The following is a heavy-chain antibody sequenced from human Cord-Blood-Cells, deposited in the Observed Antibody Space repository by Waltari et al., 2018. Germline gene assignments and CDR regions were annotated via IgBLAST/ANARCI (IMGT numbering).Heavy chain of an antibody. CDR1: GFTFDDYA. D-gene: IGHD4-17*01. Sequence: EVQLVESGGGWVKPGRSLRLSCAASGFTFDDYAMHWFRQAAGKGLEWVSGISGNRGSIGYADSVKGRFTISRDNAKNSLYLQMNSLRAEDTALYYCAKDVSLRMTTVDYWGQGTLVTVSS. J-gene: IGHJ4*02. CDR3: AKDVSLRMTTVDY. CDR2: ISGNRGSI. V-gene: IGHV3-9*01.